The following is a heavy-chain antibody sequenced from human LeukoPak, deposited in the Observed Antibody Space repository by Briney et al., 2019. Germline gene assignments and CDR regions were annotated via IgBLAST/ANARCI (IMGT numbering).Heavy chain of an antibody. CDR3: AKDRGTYDFWSGYRVAFDI. Sequence: GGSLRLSCAASGFTFSSYAMSGVRQAPGKGLEWVSAIIGSGGSTYYADSVKGRFTISRDNSKNTLYLQMNSLRAEDTAVYYCAKDRGTYDFWSGYRVAFDIWGQGTMVTVSS. D-gene: IGHD3-3*01. CDR1: GFTFSSYA. CDR2: IIGSGGST. V-gene: IGHV3-23*01. J-gene: IGHJ3*02.